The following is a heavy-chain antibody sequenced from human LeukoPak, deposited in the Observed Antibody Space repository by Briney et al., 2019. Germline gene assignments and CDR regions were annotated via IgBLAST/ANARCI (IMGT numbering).Heavy chain of an antibody. CDR1: GGSISSYY. V-gene: IGHV4-59*01. CDR2: IYYIGST. D-gene: IGHD2-15*01. J-gene: IGHJ4*02. CDR3: ARGTGPPLGYCSGGSCYGYYFDY. Sequence: SETLSPTCTVSGGSISSYYWSWIRQPAGKGLEWIGYIYYIGSTNYNPSLKSRVTISVDTSKNQFSLKLSSVTAADTAVYYCARGTGPPLGYCSGGSCYGYYFDYWGQGTLVTVSS.